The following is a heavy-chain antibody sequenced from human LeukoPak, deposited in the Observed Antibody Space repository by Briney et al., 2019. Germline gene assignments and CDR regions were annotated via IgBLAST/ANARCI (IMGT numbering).Heavy chain of an antibody. D-gene: IGHD3-16*01. CDR2: IIPILGTA. CDR1: GGTFSSYA. Sequence: ASVKVSCKTYGGTFSSYAIIWVRQAPGQGLEWMGGIIPILGTANYAQKFQGRVTITTDESTSTVYMELRSLRSEDTAVYYCARGRRILGGPENAGDFFDFWGQGSLVTVSS. V-gene: IGHV1-69*05. J-gene: IGHJ4*01. CDR3: ARGRRILGGPENAGDFFDF.